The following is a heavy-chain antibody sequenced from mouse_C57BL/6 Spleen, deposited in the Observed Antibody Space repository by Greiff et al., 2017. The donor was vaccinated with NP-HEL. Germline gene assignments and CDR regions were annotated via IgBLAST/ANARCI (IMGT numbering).Heavy chain of an antibody. Sequence: EVQLQQSGPELVKPGASVKISCKASGYTFTDYYMNWVKQSHGKSLEWIGDINPNNGGTSYNQKFKGKATLTVDKSSSTAYMELRSLTSEDSAVYYWEIRFDDWGQGTTLTVA. CDR3: EIRFDD. V-gene: IGHV1-26*01. J-gene: IGHJ2*01. CDR2: INPNNGGT. CDR1: GYTFTDYY.